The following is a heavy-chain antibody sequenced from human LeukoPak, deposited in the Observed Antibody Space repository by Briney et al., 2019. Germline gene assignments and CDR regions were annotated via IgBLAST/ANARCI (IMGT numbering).Heavy chain of an antibody. Sequence: GGSLRLSCAASGFTFSSYGMHWVRQAPGKGLEWVAVIWYDGSNKYYADSVKGRFTISRGNSKNTLYLQMNSLRAEDTAVYYCARGSGRYFDWFNFDYWGQGTLVTVSS. CDR1: GFTFSSYG. CDR2: IWYDGSNK. J-gene: IGHJ4*02. D-gene: IGHD3-9*01. CDR3: ARGSGRYFDWFNFDY. V-gene: IGHV3-33*01.